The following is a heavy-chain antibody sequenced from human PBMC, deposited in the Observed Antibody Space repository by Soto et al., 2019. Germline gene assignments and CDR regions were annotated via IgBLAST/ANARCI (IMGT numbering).Heavy chain of an antibody. V-gene: IGHV3-9*01. D-gene: IGHD1-20*01. CDR3: AKAASGEYNWNHLGY. CDR1: GFTFDDYA. Sequence: GGSLRLSCAASGFTFDDYAMHWVRQAPGKGLEWVSGISWNSGSIGYADSVKGRFTISRDNAKNSLYLQMNSLRAEDTALYYCAKAASGEYNWNHLGYWGQGTLVTVSS. CDR2: ISWNSGSI. J-gene: IGHJ4*02.